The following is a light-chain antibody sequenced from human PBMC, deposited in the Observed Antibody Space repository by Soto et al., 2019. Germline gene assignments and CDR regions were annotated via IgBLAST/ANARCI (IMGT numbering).Light chain of an antibody. Sequence: EIVMTQSPANLSVSPGERATLSCRASQSVSSKLAWYQQKPGQSPRLLIYGASTRATGIPARFSGSGSGTEFTLTISSLQSEDFAVYYCQQYNSWPLVFGGGTKVEIK. V-gene: IGKV3-15*01. CDR1: QSVSSK. CDR2: GAS. J-gene: IGKJ4*01. CDR3: QQYNSWPLV.